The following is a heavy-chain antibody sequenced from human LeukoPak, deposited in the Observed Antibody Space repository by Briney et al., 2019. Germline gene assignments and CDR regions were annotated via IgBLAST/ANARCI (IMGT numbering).Heavy chain of an antibody. CDR3: ARGRKGFWFGEPIRY. CDR1: GGSFSGYY. D-gene: IGHD3-10*01. CDR2: INHSGST. Sequence: SETLSLTCAVYGGSFSGYYRSWIRQPPGKGLEWIGEINHSGSTNYNPSLKSRVTISVDTSKNQFSLKLSSVTAADTAVYYCARGRKGFWFGEPIRYWGQGTLVTVSS. J-gene: IGHJ4*02. V-gene: IGHV4-34*01.